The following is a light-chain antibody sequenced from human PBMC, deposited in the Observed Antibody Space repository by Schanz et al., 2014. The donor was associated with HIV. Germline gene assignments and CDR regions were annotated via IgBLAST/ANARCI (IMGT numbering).Light chain of an antibody. CDR3: SSSTSSGTVV. CDR1: SSDVGGYNY. CDR2: EVS. Sequence: QSALTQPPSASGSPGQSVTISCTGTSSDVGGYNYVSWYQQHPGKAPKIMIYEVSKRPSGVPDRFSGSKSGNTASLTISGLRTEDEADYYCSSSTSSGTVVFGGGTKVTVL. J-gene: IGLJ2*01. V-gene: IGLV2-8*01.